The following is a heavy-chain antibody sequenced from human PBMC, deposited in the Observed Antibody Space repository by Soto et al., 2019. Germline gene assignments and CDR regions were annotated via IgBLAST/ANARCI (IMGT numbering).Heavy chain of an antibody. CDR1: GFTFSNAW. Sequence: GGSLRLSCAASGFTFSNAWMSWVRQAPGKGLEWVGRIKSKTDGGTTDYAAPVKGRFTISRDDSKNTLYLQMNSLKTEDTAVYYCTTAGYSFPDAFDIWGQGTMVTVSS. J-gene: IGHJ3*02. CDR2: IKSKTDGGTT. CDR3: TTAGYSFPDAFDI. V-gene: IGHV3-15*01. D-gene: IGHD2-15*01.